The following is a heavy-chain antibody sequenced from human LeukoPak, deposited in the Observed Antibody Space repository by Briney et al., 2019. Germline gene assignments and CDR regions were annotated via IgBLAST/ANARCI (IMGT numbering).Heavy chain of an antibody. CDR3: ARGSRGSRYGLAFDI. J-gene: IGHJ3*02. CDR1: GFTFSSYE. Sequence: GGSLRLSCAASGFTFSSYEMNWVRQAPGKGLEWVSYISNSGGPIYYADSVKGRFTISRDKAKNSLYLQMNTLRAEDTAVYYCARGSRGSRYGLAFDIWGQGTMVTVSS. V-gene: IGHV3-48*03. CDR2: ISNSGGPI. D-gene: IGHD5-18*01.